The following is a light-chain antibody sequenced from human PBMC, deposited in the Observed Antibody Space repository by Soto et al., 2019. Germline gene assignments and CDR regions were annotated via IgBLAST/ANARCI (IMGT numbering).Light chain of an antibody. Sequence: GDRVTITCQASQDIKNYLNWYQQKPGKAPKLLIYEASILETGVPSRFSGSGSGRSFTFSISSLQPEDIATYYCQQCDDFITFGGGTRIEIK. V-gene: IGKV1-33*01. CDR2: EAS. J-gene: IGKJ4*01. CDR1: QDIKNY. CDR3: QQCDDFIT.